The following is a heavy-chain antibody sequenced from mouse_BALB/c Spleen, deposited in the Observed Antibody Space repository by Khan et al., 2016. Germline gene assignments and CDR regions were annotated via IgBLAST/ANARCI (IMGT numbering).Heavy chain of an antibody. CDR1: GYSITSGYS. CDR3: AREEITTALAY. D-gene: IGHD2-4*01. CDR2: INYSDST. J-gene: IGHJ3*01. V-gene: IGHV3-1*02. Sequence: EVQLQESGPDLVKPSQSLSITCTVTGYSITSGYSWHWIRQFPGNKLEWMGYINYSDSTNYNPSLKSRISITRDTSKNQFFLQLNTVTTEDTATYNCAREEITTALAYWGQGTLVTVSA.